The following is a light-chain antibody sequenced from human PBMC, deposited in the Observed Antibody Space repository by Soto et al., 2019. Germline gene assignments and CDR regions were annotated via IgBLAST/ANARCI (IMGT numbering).Light chain of an antibody. Sequence: EIVMTQSPATLSVSPGERATLSCRASQSISTELAWYQQKPGQPPRLLIYSASTRATGVPARFTGSGSCSEFTLTISGLQSEDCAVYYCQQGHNWPLTFGQGTRLEI. CDR1: QSISTE. CDR3: QQGHNWPLT. CDR2: SAS. V-gene: IGKV3-15*01. J-gene: IGKJ2*01.